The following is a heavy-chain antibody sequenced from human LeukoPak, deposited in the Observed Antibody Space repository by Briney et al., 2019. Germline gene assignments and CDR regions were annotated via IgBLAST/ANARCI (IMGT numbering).Heavy chain of an antibody. CDR2: IYSGGTT. D-gene: IGHD5-18*01. CDR1: GFTVSSNY. CDR3: ARERDGYIFDY. Sequence: GGSLRLSCAASGFTVSSNYMSWVRQAPGKGLEWVSVIYSGGTTYYADSVRGRFTISRDNSKNTLYLQVNSLRAEDTAVYYCARERDGYIFDYWGQGTLVTVSS. J-gene: IGHJ4*02. V-gene: IGHV3-53*01.